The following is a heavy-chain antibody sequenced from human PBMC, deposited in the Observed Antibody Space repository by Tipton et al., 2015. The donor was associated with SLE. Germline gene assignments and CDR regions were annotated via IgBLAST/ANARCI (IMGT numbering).Heavy chain of an antibody. V-gene: IGHV4-38-2*02. D-gene: IGHD1-26*01. CDR2: IYHSGST. CDR1: GYSISSGYY. CDR3: ARGGRALIDY. Sequence: TLSLTCTVSGYSISSGYYWGWIRQPPGKGLEWIGTIYHSGSTYYNPSLKSRVTILVDTSKNQFSLRLSSVTAADTAMYYCARGGRALIDYWGQGTLVIVSS. J-gene: IGHJ4*02.